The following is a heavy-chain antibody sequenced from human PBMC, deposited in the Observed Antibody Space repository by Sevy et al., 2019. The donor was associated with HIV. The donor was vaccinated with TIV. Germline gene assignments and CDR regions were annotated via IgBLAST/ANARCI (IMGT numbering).Heavy chain of an antibody. J-gene: IGHJ4*02. CDR2: ISWNSGSI. CDR1: AFTFDDYA. CDR3: AKDTGPSGSYSEGFDY. D-gene: IGHD1-26*01. V-gene: IGHV3-9*01. Sequence: GGSLRLSCAASAFTFDDYAMHWVRQAPGKGLEWVSGISWNSGSIGYADSVKGRFTISRDNAKNSLYLQMNSLRAEDTALYYCAKDTGPSGSYSEGFDYWGQGTLVTVSS.